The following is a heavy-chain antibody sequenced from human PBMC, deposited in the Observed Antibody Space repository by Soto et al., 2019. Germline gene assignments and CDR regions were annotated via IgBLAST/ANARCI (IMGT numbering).Heavy chain of an antibody. CDR2: ISSSGRTI. CDR3: TRGTQQRHLDY. V-gene: IGHV3-48*03. J-gene: IGHJ4*02. Sequence: XGSLRRSFSASGFTLSSYEMNWVRQAPGKGLEWVSYISSSGRTIYYTDSVKGRFTISRDNAKNSLYLQLNSLRVEDTALFYCTRGTQQRHLDYWGQGTLVTVS. CDR1: GFTLSSYE. D-gene: IGHD6-13*01.